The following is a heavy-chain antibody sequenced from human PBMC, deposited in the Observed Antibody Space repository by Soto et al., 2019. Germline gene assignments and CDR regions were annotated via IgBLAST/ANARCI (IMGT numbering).Heavy chain of an antibody. CDR3: AKYSSYYDSSGYTYYFDY. CDR1: GFTFSSYA. Sequence: EVQLLESGGGLVQPGGSLRLSCAASGFTFSSYAMSWVRQAPGKGLEWVSAISGSGGSTYYADSVKGRFTISRDNSKNTLYLQMNSLRAEDTAVYYCAKYSSYYDSSGYTYYFDYWGQGTLVTVSS. CDR2: ISGSGGST. D-gene: IGHD3-22*01. V-gene: IGHV3-23*01. J-gene: IGHJ4*02.